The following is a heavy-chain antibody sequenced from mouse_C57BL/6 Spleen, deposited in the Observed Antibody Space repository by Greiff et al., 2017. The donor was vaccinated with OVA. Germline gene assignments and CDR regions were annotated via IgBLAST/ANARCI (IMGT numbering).Heavy chain of an antibody. D-gene: IGHD2-4*01. CDR1: GFTFSDYG. V-gene: IGHV5-17*01. Sequence: EVQRVESGGGLVKPGGSLKLSCAASGFTFSDYGMHWVRQAPEKGLEWVAYISSGSSTIYYADTVKGRFTISRDNAKNTLFLQMTSLRSEDTAMYYCARPGNYDSHYFDYWGQGTTLTVSS. CDR3: ARPGNYDSHYFDY. J-gene: IGHJ2*01. CDR2: ISSGSSTI.